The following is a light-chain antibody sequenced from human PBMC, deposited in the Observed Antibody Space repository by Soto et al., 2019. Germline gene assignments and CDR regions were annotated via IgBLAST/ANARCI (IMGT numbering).Light chain of an antibody. CDR2: GNS. J-gene: IGLJ2*01. CDR3: QSYDSSLSGGV. V-gene: IGLV1-40*01. Sequence: QSVLPQPPSVSGAPGQRVTISCTGSSSNIGAGYDVHWYQQLPGTAPKLLIYGNSNRPSGVPDRFSGSKSGTSASLAITGLQAEDEADYYCQSYDSSLSGGVFGGGTQLTVL. CDR1: SSNIGAGYD.